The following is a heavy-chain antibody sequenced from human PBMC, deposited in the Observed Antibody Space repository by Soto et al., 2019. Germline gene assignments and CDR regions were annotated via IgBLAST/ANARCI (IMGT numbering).Heavy chain of an antibody. CDR3: ARAWGGYFDY. J-gene: IGHJ4*02. CDR2: IYYSGIT. CDR1: GGSISSGGYY. Sequence: QVQLQESGPGLVKPSQTLSLTCTVSGGSISSGGYYWSWIRQHPGKGLEWIGYIYYSGITYYNPSRKSRVTIPVDTSQIQFSLKLSSVTAADTAVYYCARAWGGYFDYWGQGTLVSVSS. V-gene: IGHV4-31*03. D-gene: IGHD3-16*01.